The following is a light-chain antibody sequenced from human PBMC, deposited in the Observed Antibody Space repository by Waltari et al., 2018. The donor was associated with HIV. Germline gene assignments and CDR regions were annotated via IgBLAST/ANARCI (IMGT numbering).Light chain of an antibody. Sequence: EIVMTQSPATLSVSPGERATLSCRASQTVSSNLAWYQQKPGQAPRLLIHGASSRATGVPARFSGSGSGTDFTLTISSLEPEDFAVYYCQQRSNWLSLSFGGGTKVEIK. CDR1: QTVSSN. CDR3: QQRSNWLSLS. CDR2: GAS. J-gene: IGKJ4*01. V-gene: IGKV3-11*01.